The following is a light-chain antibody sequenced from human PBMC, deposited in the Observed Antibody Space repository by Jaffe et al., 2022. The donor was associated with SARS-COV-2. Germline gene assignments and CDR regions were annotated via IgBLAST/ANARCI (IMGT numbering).Light chain of an antibody. Sequence: SYELTQPPSVSVSPGQTATITCSGDKLGDKYVCWYQLKPGQSPVLVIYQDSKRPSGIPERFSGSNSGNTATLTISGTQAIDEADYYCQAWDSSVVFGGGTKLTVL. CDR3: QAWDSSVV. V-gene: IGLV3-1*01. CDR1: KLGDKY. J-gene: IGLJ2*01. CDR2: QDS.